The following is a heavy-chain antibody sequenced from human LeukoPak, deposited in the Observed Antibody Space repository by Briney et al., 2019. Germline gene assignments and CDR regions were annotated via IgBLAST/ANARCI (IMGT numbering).Heavy chain of an antibody. Sequence: SETLSLTCAVYGGSFSGYYWSWIRQPPGKGLEWIGETNHSGSTNYNPSLKSRVTISVDTSKNQFSLKLSSVTAADTAVYYCARGRARPGIDYWGQGTLVTVSS. CDR3: ARGRARPGIDY. CDR1: GGSFSGYY. D-gene: IGHD6-6*01. J-gene: IGHJ4*02. V-gene: IGHV4-34*01. CDR2: TNHSGST.